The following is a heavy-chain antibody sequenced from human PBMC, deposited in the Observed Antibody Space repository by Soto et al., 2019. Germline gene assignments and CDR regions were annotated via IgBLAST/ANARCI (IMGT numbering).Heavy chain of an antibody. CDR2: ISWDGGTT. V-gene: IGHV3-43*01. D-gene: IGHD6-13*01. J-gene: IGHJ6*02. Sequence: PGGSLRLSCATSGFIFSDYSMNWVRQAPGKGLEWVSLISWDGGTTYYADSVKGRFTISRDNSKNSLYLQMNSLRTEDTAVYYCARGQQLLFYGMDVWGQGTTVTVS. CDR3: ARGQQLLFYGMDV. CDR1: GFIFSDYS.